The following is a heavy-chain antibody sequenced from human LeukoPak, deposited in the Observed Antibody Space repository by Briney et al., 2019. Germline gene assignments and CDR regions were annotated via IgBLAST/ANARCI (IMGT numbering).Heavy chain of an antibody. CDR1: GFGFSDYG. J-gene: IGHJ2*01. Sequence: GGSLRLSCAASGFGFSDYGMHWVRQAPGKGLEWVAIIWSDGSNEYYADSVKGRFTISRDNSKDTVDLEMNSLRAEDTAVYYCARDKSWYCDLWGRGTLVTVSS. CDR3: ARDKSWYCDL. V-gene: IGHV3-33*01. CDR2: IWSDGSNE.